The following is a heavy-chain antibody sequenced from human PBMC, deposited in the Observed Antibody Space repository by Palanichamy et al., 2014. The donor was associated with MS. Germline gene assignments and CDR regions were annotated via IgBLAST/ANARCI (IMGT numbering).Heavy chain of an antibody. CDR2: ISSSTSYI. V-gene: IGHV3-21*01. D-gene: IGHD6-19*01. Sequence: EVQLVESGGGLVKPGGSLRLSCAASGFTFSSCSMNWVHQAPGKGLEWVSSISSSTSYIYYADSVKGRFTISRDNARNSLYLQMNSLRAEDTAVYYCARAAVAGIGDYWGQGTLVTVSS. J-gene: IGHJ4*02. CDR3: ARAAVAGIGDY. CDR1: GFTFSSCS.